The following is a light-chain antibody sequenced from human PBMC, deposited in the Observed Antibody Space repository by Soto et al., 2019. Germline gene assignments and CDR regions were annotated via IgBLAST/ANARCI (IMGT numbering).Light chain of an antibody. CDR1: QSVSSSS. Sequence: EIVLTQSPGTLSLSPGERATLSCRASQSVSSSSLAWYQQKPGQAPRLLIYDASRRATGIPDRFSGSGSGTDFTLTISRLEPEDFVVYYCQQYGSPWTFGQGTKVEIK. J-gene: IGKJ1*01. CDR3: QQYGSPWT. V-gene: IGKV3-20*01. CDR2: DAS.